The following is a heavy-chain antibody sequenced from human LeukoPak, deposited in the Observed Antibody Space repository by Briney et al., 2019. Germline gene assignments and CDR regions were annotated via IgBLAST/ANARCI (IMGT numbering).Heavy chain of an antibody. V-gene: IGHV4-34*01. Sequence: SETLSLTCAVYGGSFSGYYWSWIRQPPGKGLEWIGEINHSGSTYYNPSLKSRVTISVDTSKNQFSLKLSSVTAADTAVYYCARLKARAGTQQLVSFDYWGQGTLVTVSS. CDR1: GGSFSGYY. CDR3: ARLKARAGTQQLVSFDY. J-gene: IGHJ4*02. D-gene: IGHD6-13*01. CDR2: INHSGST.